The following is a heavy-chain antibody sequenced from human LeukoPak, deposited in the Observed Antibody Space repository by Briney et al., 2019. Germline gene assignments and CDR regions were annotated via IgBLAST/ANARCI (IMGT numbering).Heavy chain of an antibody. J-gene: IGHJ3*02. CDR2: IKTDGSST. CDR1: GFTFSAYW. CDR3: ARASPASYGDFDI. Sequence: GGSLRLSCAASGFTFSAYWMHWVRQGPGKGPVWVSRIKTDGSSTNYADSVKGRFTISRDNAKDTLYLQMNSLRVEDTAVYYCARASPASYGDFDIWGQGTMVTVSS. V-gene: IGHV3-74*01. D-gene: IGHD4-17*01.